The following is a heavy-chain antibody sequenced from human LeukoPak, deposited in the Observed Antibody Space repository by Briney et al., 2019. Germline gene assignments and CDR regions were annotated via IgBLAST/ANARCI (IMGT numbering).Heavy chain of an antibody. J-gene: IGHJ4*02. CDR1: GYIFTSYG. CDR3: AVSGGSSSWYVVDY. D-gene: IGHD6-13*01. V-gene: IGHV1-18*01. Sequence: ASVKVSCKASGYIFTSYGISWVRQAPGQGLEWMGWISAYNGNTNYAQKLQGRVTMTTDTSTSTAYMELRSLRSDDTAVYYCAVSGGSSSWYVVDYWGQGTLVTVSS. CDR2: ISAYNGNT.